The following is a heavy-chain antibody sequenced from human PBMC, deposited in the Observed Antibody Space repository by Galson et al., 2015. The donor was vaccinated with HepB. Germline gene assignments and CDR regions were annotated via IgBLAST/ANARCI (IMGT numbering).Heavy chain of an antibody. V-gene: IGHV5-51*03. J-gene: IGHJ4*02. CDR2: IYPGDSDT. Sequence: QSGAEVKKPGESLKISCQASGYGFTSHWIGCVRQMPGKGLEWMGAIYPGDSDTRYSPSFQGQVTIPADKFINTAYLQWTSLKASDTALYYCARLFGGGSGSYYNAYYFDYWGQGTLVTVSS. CDR3: ARLFGGGSGSYYNAYYFDY. D-gene: IGHD3-10*01. CDR1: GYGFTSHW.